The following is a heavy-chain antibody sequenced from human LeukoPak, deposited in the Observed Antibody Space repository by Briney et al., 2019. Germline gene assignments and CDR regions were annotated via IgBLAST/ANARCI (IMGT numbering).Heavy chain of an antibody. V-gene: IGHV3-23*01. Sequence: GGSLRLSCAASGFTFSSYAMSWVRQAPGKGLEWVSAIAYVDDSTYYANTVKGRFTISRDNSKSTVYLQMNSLTVGDTAVYYCAREKQWQAKEDLWGQGTLVTVSS. J-gene: IGHJ5*02. CDR2: IAYVDDST. D-gene: IGHD6-19*01. CDR3: AREKQWQAKEDL. CDR1: GFTFSSYA.